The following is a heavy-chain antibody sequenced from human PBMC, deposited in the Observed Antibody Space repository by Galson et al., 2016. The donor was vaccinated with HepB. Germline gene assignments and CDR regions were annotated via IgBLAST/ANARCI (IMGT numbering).Heavy chain of an antibody. CDR2: IGSGGSTI. J-gene: IGHJ6*02. V-gene: IGHV3-48*02. CDR3: ARDGGQQLVRWERLRKVYYYYPMDV. CDR1: GFSISSYS. Sequence: SLRLSCAASGFSISSYSFNWVRQAPGKGLEWVSHIGSGGSTISYADSVKGRFTISSDNAKHSLYLQMHGLRDEDTAVYYCARDGGQQLVRWERLRKVYYYYPMDVWGQGTTVTVSS. D-gene: IGHD6-13*01.